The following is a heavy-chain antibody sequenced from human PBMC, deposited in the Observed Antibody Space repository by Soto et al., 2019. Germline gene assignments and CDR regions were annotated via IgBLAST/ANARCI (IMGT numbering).Heavy chain of an antibody. CDR1: GFTFSSYA. CDR3: VKAYFDWFDYFDY. V-gene: IGHV3-64D*08. D-gene: IGHD3-9*01. Sequence: GGSLRLSCSASGFTFSSYAMHWVRQAPGKGLEYVSAISSNGGSTYYADSVKGRFTISRDNSKNTLYLQMSSLRAEDTAVYYCVKAYFDWFDYFDYWGQGTLVTVSS. CDR2: ISSNGGST. J-gene: IGHJ4*02.